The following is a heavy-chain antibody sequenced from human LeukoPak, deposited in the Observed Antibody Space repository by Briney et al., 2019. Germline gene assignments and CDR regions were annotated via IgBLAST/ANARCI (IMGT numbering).Heavy chain of an antibody. D-gene: IGHD2-2*01. CDR3: ARDWGYCSSTSCYLGTYYYYYGMDV. Sequence: GGSLRLSCAASGFTFSSHSMNWVRQAPGKGLEWVSSISSSSSYIYYADSVKGRFTISRDNAKNSLYLQMNSLRAEDTAVYYCARDWGYCSSTSCYLGTYYYYYGMDVWGQGTTVTVSS. J-gene: IGHJ6*02. CDR2: ISSSSSYI. CDR1: GFTFSSHS. V-gene: IGHV3-21*01.